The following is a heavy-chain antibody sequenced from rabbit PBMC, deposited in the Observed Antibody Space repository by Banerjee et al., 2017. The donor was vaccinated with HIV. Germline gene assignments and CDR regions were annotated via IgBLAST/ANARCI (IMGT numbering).Heavy chain of an antibody. CDR2: INTSTGNT. V-gene: IGHV1S40*01. J-gene: IGHJ4*01. D-gene: IGHD4-1*01. CDR3: ARDLAGVIGWNFDL. CDR1: GFSFSSDA. Sequence: QSLEESGGDLVKPGASLTLTCTASGFSFSSDAMCWVRQAPGKGLEWIACINTSTGNTVYAGWAKGRFTISRTSSTTVTLQMTSLTAADTATYFCARDLAGVIGWNFDLWGPGTLVTVS.